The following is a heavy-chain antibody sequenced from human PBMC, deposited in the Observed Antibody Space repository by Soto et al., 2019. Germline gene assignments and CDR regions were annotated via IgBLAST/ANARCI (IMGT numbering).Heavy chain of an antibody. CDR3: AKPPYSSSSYYYYGMDV. Sequence: EVQLLESGGGLVQLGGSLRLSCAASGFTFSSYAMTWVRQAPGKGLEWVSAISGSGGTTYHADSVKGRFTISRDNSKNTLYLQMNSLRAEDAAVYYCAKPPYSSSSYYYYGMDVWGQGTTVTVSS. CDR2: ISGSGGTT. D-gene: IGHD6-6*01. CDR1: GFTFSSYA. V-gene: IGHV3-23*01. J-gene: IGHJ6*02.